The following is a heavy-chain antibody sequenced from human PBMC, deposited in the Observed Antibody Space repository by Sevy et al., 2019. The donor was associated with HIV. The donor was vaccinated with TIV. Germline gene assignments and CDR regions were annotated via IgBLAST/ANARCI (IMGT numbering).Heavy chain of an antibody. CDR2: ISAYNGNT. V-gene: IGHV1-18*01. CDR3: VRDPCSGGSCYSRNYYYGMDV. J-gene: IGHJ6*02. CDR1: GYTFTSYG. Sequence: ASVKVSCKASGYTFTSYGISWVRQAPGQGLEWMGWISAYNGNTNYAQTLQGRVTMTTDTSTSTAYMELRSLRSDDTAVYYCVRDPCSGGSCYSRNYYYGMDVWGQGTTVTVSS. D-gene: IGHD2-15*01.